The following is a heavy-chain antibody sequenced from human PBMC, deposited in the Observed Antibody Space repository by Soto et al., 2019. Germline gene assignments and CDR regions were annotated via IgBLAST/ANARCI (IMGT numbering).Heavy chain of an antibody. CDR2: IIPIFGIG. CDR1: GGTFNTYA. CDR3: ARSGITLFGVVSIPPHYYSGLDV. Sequence: QVQLVQSGAEVKQPGSSVKVSCKASGGTFNTYAISWARQAPGQGLEWMGGIIPIFGIGNDAQKFQGRVTITADESTGTAYMELSSLRSGDTGVYYCARSGITLFGVVSIPPHYYSGLDVWGQGTTVIVSS. D-gene: IGHD3-3*01. V-gene: IGHV1-69*01. J-gene: IGHJ6*02.